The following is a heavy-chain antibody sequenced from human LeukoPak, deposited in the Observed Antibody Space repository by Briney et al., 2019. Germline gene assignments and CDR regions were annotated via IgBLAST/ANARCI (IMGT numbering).Heavy chain of an antibody. CDR3: ARDSSTLVGSSSWKYFQH. CDR2: IYYSGST. V-gene: IGHV4-59*01. Sequence: PSETLSLTCTVSGGSISSYYWSWIRQPPGKGLEWIGYIYYSGSTNYNPSLKSRVTISVDTSKNQFSLKLSSVTAADTAVHYCARDSSTLVGSSSWKYFQHWGQGTLVTVSS. D-gene: IGHD6-13*01. CDR1: GGSISSYY. J-gene: IGHJ1*01.